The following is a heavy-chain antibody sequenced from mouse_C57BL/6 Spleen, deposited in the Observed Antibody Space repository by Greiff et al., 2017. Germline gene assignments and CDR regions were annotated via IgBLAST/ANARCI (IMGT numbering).Heavy chain of an antibody. V-gene: IGHV1-69*01. CDR1: GYTFTSYW. CDR3: ARLETAQAYYAMDY. Sequence: QVQLQQPGAELVMPGASVKLSCKASGYTFTSYWMHWVKQRPGQGLEWIGEIDPSDRYTNYNQKFKGKSTLTVDKSSSTAYMQLSSLSSEDSAVYYWARLETAQAYYAMDYWGQGTSVTVSS. J-gene: IGHJ4*01. D-gene: IGHD3-2*02. CDR2: IDPSDRYT.